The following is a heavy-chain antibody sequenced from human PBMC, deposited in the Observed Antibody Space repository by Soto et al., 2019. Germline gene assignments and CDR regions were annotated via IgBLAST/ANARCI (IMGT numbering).Heavy chain of an antibody. J-gene: IGHJ4*02. CDR1: GFTLSDHY. V-gene: IGHV3-72*01. D-gene: IGHD1-26*01. Sequence: EVQLVESGGGLVQPGGSLRLSYAASGFTLSDHYMDWVRQAPGKGLEWVGRTKNKANNYIIEYAASVKGRFTISRDDSKNSLYLQMNNLRTEDTAVYYCATWYSGSPRYWGQGTLVTVSS. CDR3: ATWYSGSPRY. CDR2: TKNKANNYII.